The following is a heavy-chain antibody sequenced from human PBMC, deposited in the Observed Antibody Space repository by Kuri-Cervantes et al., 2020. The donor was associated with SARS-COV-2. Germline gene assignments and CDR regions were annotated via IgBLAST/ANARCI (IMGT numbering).Heavy chain of an antibody. CDR2: IYTSGST. D-gene: IGHD5-18*01. CDR1: GGSISSYY. Sequence: ESLKISCTVSGGSISSYYWSWIRQPAGKGLEWIGRIYTSGSTNYNPSLKSRVTMSLDTSKNQFSLKLSSVTAADTAVYFCARNGIPSRAIFIDSWGRGTLVTVSS. J-gene: IGHJ5*01. V-gene: IGHV4-4*07. CDR3: ARNGIPSRAIFIDS.